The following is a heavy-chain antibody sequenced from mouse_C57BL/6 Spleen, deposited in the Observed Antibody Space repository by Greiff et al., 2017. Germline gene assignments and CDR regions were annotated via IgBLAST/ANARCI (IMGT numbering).Heavy chain of an antibody. J-gene: IGHJ3*01. CDR1: GYSITSGYY. CDR3: ARHGAY. V-gene: IGHV3-6*01. CDR2: ISYDGSN. Sequence: DVKLQESGPGLVKPSQSLSLTCSVTGYSITSGYYWNWIRQFPGNKLEWMGYISYDGSNNYNPSLKNRISITRDTSKNQFFLKLNSVTTEDTATYYCARHGAYWGQGTLVTVSA.